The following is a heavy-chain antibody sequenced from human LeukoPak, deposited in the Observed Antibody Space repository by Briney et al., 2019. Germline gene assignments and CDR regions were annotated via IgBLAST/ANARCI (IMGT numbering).Heavy chain of an antibody. CDR2: ISAYNGNK. CDR1: GYTFTSYG. V-gene: IGHV1-18*01. Sequence: ASVKVSCKASGYTFTSYGISWVRQAPGQGLEWMGWISAYNGNKNYAPKLQGRVTMTTDTSTSTGYMELRSLRSDDTAVYFCARVEYCTNGVCYTWMNWFDPWGQGTLVTVSS. J-gene: IGHJ5*02. CDR3: ARVEYCTNGVCYTWMNWFDP. D-gene: IGHD2-8*01.